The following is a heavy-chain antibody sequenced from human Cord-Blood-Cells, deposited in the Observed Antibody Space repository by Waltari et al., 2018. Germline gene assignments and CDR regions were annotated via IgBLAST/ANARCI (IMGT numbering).Heavy chain of an antibody. V-gene: IGHV1-24*01. Sequence: QVQLVQSGAEVKKPGASVKVSCKVSGYTLTELSMHWVRQAPGKGLEWMGGFDPEDGETIYAQKFQGRVTMTEDTSTDTAYMELSSLRSEDTAVYYCATDTIAARLVRDAFDIWGQGTMVTVSS. CDR3: ATDTIAARLVRDAFDI. D-gene: IGHD6-6*01. J-gene: IGHJ3*02. CDR2: FDPEDGET. CDR1: GYTLTELS.